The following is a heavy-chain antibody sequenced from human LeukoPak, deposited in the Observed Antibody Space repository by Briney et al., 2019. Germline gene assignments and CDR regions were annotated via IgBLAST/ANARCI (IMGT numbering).Heavy chain of an antibody. CDR1: GGSISNYY. V-gene: IGHV4-59*12. J-gene: IGHJ6*03. CDR2: IYYTGNT. CDR3: ARIRGFGADYYYYYMDV. D-gene: IGHD3-10*01. Sequence: SETLSLTCTVSGGSISNYYWNWIRQPPGKGLEWIGYIYYTGNTNYNPSLKSRVTISVDKSKNQFSLKLSSVTAADTAAYYCARIRGFGADYYYYYMDVWGKGTTVTVSS.